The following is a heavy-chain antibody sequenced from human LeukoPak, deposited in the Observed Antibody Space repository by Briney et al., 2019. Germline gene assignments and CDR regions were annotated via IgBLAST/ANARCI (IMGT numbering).Heavy chain of an antibody. CDR3: ARVRVYCSGGSCYPNWFDP. CDR2: INPNSGGT. V-gene: IGHV1-2*02. J-gene: IGHJ5*02. Sequence: ASVKVSCKASGYTFTSYYMHWVRQAPGQGLEWMGWINPNSGGTNYAQKFQGRVTMTRDTSISTAYMELSRLRSDDTAVYYCARVRVYCSGGSCYPNWFDPWGQGTLVTVSS. D-gene: IGHD2-15*01. CDR1: GYTFTSYY.